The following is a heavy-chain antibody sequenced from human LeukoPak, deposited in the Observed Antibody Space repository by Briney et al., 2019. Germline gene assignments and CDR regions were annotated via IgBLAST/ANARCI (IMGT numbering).Heavy chain of an antibody. Sequence: PGGSLRLSCAASGFSFRSYAMSWVRQAPARGLEWVSSLRGGGETFYADSVKGRFTLSRDESRNTVYLEMNNLRVEDTAVYFCAKANWVPSADAVVWGQGTLVTVSS. CDR3: AKANWVPSADAVV. V-gene: IGHV3-23*01. CDR2: LRGGGET. CDR1: GFSFRSYA. J-gene: IGHJ1*01. D-gene: IGHD2-21*01.